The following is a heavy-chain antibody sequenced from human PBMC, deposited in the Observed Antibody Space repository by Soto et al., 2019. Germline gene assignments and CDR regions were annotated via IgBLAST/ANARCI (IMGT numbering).Heavy chain of an antibody. CDR1: GGTFSSYA. Sequence: QVQLVQSGAEVKKPGSSVKVSCKASGGTFSSYAISWVRQAPGQGLEWMGGIIPIFGTANYAQKFQGRVTITADESTSPAYMELSSLRSEDTAVYDCAREEEWRATGPTALDIWGQGTMVTVSA. V-gene: IGHV1-69*12. J-gene: IGHJ3*02. CDR3: AREEEWRATGPTALDI. D-gene: IGHD4-17*01. CDR2: IIPIFGTA.